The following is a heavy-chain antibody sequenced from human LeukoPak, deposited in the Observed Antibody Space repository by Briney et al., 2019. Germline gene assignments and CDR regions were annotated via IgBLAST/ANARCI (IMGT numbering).Heavy chain of an antibody. CDR2: IYPGDADT. J-gene: IGHJ4*02. CDR3: ARPQGGSNSSGPNWGY. CDR1: GYRFSSYW. Sequence: GESRKISCKGSGYRFSSYWIGWVGQMPGKGLEWMGIIYPGDADTRYSPSFQGQVTISVDKSISTAYLQWSSLKASDTAMYYCARPQGGSNSSGPNWGYWGQGTLVTVSS. V-gene: IGHV5-51*01. D-gene: IGHD3-22*01.